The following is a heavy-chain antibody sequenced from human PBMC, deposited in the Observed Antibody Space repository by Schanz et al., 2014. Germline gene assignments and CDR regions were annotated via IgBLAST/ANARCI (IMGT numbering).Heavy chain of an antibody. J-gene: IGHJ4*02. V-gene: IGHV3-33*03. Sequence: QAQLVESGGGVVQPGRSLRLSCVASGFTFISYDIHWVRQAPGKGLEWVAVIRYDGRNKNFVESVKGRFTISRDNARNSLYLQLNSLRADDSAIYYCAKDHPSSGWPAFDVWGQGTQXTVSS. CDR1: GFTFISYD. D-gene: IGHD6-19*01. CDR3: AKDHPSSGWPAFDV. CDR2: IRYDGRNK.